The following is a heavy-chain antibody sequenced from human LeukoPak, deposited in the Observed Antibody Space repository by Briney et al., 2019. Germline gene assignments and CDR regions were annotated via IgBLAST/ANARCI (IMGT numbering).Heavy chain of an antibody. CDR2: ISSSGSTI. J-gene: IGHJ4*02. Sequence: PGGSLRLSCAASGFTFSDYYMSWIRQAPGKGLEWVSYISSSGSTIYYADSVKGRFTISRDNAKNSLYLQMNSLRAKDTAVYYCARDDRWLRRSSDFDYWGQGTLVTVSS. CDR3: ARDDRWLRRSSDFDY. D-gene: IGHD5-12*01. V-gene: IGHV3-11*04. CDR1: GFTFSDYY.